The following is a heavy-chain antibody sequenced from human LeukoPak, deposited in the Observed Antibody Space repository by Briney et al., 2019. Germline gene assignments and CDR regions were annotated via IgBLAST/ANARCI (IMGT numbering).Heavy chain of an antibody. D-gene: IGHD5-12*01. CDR2: ITSGGNT. J-gene: IGHJ4*02. V-gene: IGHV3-53*01. CDR1: VFTVSRNY. Sequence: AGGSLRLSCAASVFTVSRNYMNWVPQAPGKGLEWVSVITSGGNTYYADSVEGRFTTSRDNSKNTLYVQMNSLRAEDTAIYYCARGRGYRDYDRPLDYWGQGTLVTVSS. CDR3: ARGRGYRDYDRPLDY.